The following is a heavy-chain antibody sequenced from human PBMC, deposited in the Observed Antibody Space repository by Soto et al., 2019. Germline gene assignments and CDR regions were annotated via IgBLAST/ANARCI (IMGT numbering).Heavy chain of an antibody. CDR2: ITRDGYNK. Sequence: PWGSLRLSCAGSGFIFKNYALNWVRQAPGKGLEWVASITRDGYNKYYADSVKGRFTISRDNSRDTLSLQMTALTIEDSSVYYCTKSSGGSSSVGMDYWGQGTRVTVSS. V-gene: IGHV3-30*04. CDR3: TKSSGGSSSVGMDY. CDR1: GFIFKNYA. D-gene: IGHD6-6*01. J-gene: IGHJ4*02.